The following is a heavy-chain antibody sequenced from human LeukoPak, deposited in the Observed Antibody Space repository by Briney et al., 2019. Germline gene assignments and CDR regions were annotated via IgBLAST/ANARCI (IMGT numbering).Heavy chain of an antibody. CDR2: ISGSGGST. J-gene: IGHJ4*02. D-gene: IGHD3-22*01. CDR1: GFTFSSYA. V-gene: IGHV3-23*01. CDR3: AKDRYYYDSSGYYYVVTWFDY. Sequence: PGGSLRLSCAASGFTFSSYAMSWVRQAPGKGLEWVSAISGSGGSTCYADSVKGRFTISRDNSKNTLYLQMNSLRAEDTAVYYCAKDRYYYDSSGYYYVVTWFDYWGQGTLVTVSS.